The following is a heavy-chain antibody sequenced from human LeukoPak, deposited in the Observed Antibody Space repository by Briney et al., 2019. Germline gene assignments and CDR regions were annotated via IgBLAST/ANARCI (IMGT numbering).Heavy chain of an antibody. CDR3: ARVLRYDFWSAYYFDY. D-gene: IGHD3-3*01. CDR2: ISTINGNA. J-gene: IGHJ4*02. CDR1: GGTFSSYA. V-gene: IGHV1-69*04. Sequence: ASVKVSCKASGGTFSSYAISWVRQAPGQGLEWMARISTINGNANYAQKFQGRVTMTTDKSTSTAYMELRSLRSDDTAVYYCARVLRYDFWSAYYFDYWGQGTLVTVSS.